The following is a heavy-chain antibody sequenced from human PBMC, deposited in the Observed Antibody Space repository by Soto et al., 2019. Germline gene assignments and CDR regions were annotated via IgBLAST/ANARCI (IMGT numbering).Heavy chain of an antibody. CDR1: GFIFKNYA. D-gene: IGHD6-6*01. V-gene: IGHV3-30*04. CDR3: TKSSGGSSSVGMDY. CDR2: ITRDGYNK. Sequence: GGSLRLSCAGSGFIFKNYALNWVRQAPGKGLEWVASITRDGYNKYYADSVRGRFTISRDNSRDTLSLQMTALTIEDSSVYYCTKSSGGSSSVGMDYWGQGTRVTVSS. J-gene: IGHJ4*02.